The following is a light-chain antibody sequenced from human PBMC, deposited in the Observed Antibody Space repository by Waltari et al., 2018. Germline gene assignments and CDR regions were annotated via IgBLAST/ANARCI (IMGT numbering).Light chain of an antibody. CDR1: ALPKQY. CDR3: QSADSSGTYQV. CDR2: KDS. V-gene: IGLV3-25*03. J-gene: IGLJ1*01. Sequence: SYELTQPPSVSVSPGQTARITCSGDALPKQYAYWYQQKPGQAPVLVIYKDSERPSGIPERFSGSSSGTTVTLTISGVQAEDEADYYGQSADSSGTYQVFGTGTKVTVL.